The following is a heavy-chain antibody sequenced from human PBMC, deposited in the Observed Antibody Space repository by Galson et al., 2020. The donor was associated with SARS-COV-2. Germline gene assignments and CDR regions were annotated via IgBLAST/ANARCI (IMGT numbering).Heavy chain of an antibody. CDR2: IYYTVTP. CDR1: GDSISRYY. V-gene: IGHV4-59*01. CDR3: ARSLRGHFLDYYPIDV. D-gene: IGHD3-3*02. J-gene: IGHJ6*02. Sequence: ASETLSLTCTVSGDSISRYYWNWIRQSPGKGLEWIGYIYYTVTPNYNPSLESRVTITADTSKNQFSLRLSAVTAADTAVYYCARSLRGHFLDYYPIDVWGQGTTVSVSS.